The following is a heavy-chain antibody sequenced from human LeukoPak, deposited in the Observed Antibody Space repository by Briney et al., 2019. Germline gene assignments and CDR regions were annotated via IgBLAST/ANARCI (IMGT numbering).Heavy chain of an antibody. CDR2: ISYDGSNK. V-gene: IGHV3-30-3*01. CDR3: ARDLYYGGNSVVDY. J-gene: IGHJ4*02. D-gene: IGHD4-23*01. CDR1: GFTFSSYA. Sequence: PGGSLRLSCVASGFTFSSYAMYWVRQAPGKGLEWVAVISYDGSNKYYVDSMKGRFTISRDNSKNTLYLQMNSLRAEDTAVYYCARDLYYGGNSVVDYWGQGTLVTVSS.